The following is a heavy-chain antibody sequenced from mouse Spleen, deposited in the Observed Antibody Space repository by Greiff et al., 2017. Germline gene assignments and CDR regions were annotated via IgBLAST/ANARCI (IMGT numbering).Heavy chain of an antibody. D-gene: IGHD1-1*01. CDR3: ARYYYGSSDAMDY. Sequence: SGPELVKPGASVKISCKASGYTFTDYYINWVKQRPGQGLEWIGWIFPGSGSTYYNEKFKGKATLTVDKSSSTAYMLLSSLTSEDSAVYFCARYYYGSSDAMDYWGQGTSVTVSS. J-gene: IGHJ4*01. CDR1: GYTFTDYY. CDR2: IFPGSGST. V-gene: IGHV1-75*01.